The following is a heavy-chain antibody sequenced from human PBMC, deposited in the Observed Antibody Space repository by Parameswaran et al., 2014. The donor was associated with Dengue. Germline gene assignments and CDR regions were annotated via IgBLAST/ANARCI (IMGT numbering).Heavy chain of an antibody. Sequence: CTVSGGSISSGGYYWSWIRQHPGKGLEWIGYIYYSGSTYYNPSLKSRVTISVDTSKNQFSLKLSSVTAADTAVYYCTRGPHDYGDYGWFDPWGQGTLVTVS. CDR2: IYYSGST. V-gene: IGHV4-31*02. J-gene: IGHJ5*02. D-gene: IGHD4-17*01. CDR3: TRGPHDYGDYGWFDP. CDR1: GGSISSGGYY.